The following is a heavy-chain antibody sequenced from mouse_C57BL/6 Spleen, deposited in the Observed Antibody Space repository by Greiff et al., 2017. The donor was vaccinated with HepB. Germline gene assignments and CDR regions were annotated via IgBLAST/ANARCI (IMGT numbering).Heavy chain of an antibody. CDR2: IYPRSGNT. CDR1: GYTFTSYG. J-gene: IGHJ4*01. V-gene: IGHV1-81*01. CDR3: AIGRDDYDYYAMDY. Sequence: QVQLQQSGAELARPGASVKLSCKASGYTFTSYGISWVKQRTGQGLEWIGEIYPRSGNTYYNEKFKGKATLTADKSSSTAYMELRSLTSEDSAVYFCAIGRDDYDYYAMDYWGQGTSVTVSS. D-gene: IGHD2-4*01.